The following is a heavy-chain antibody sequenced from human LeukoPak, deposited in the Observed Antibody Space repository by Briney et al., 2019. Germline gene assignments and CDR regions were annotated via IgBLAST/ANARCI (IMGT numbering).Heavy chain of an antibody. CDR1: GGSISSSSYS. D-gene: IGHD6-6*01. V-gene: IGHV4-39*01. J-gene: IGHJ4*02. CDR3: ARHLLGSSGYYFPY. Sequence: SETLSLTCSVSGGSISSSSYSWGWIRQPPGKGLEWIGSIYYSGSTYYNPSLKSRVTISVDTSKNHFSLKLSSVTAADTAVYYCARHLLGSSGYYFPYWGQGTLVPVSS. CDR2: IYYSGST.